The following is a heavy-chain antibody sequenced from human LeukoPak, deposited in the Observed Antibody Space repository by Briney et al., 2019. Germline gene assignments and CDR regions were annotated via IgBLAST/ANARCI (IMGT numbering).Heavy chain of an antibody. J-gene: IGHJ4*02. CDR2: IRSKAYGGTT. CDR1: GDYP. D-gene: IGHD6-13*01. Sequence: GDYPMXWVRQAPGKGLEWVAFIRSKAYGGTTEYAASVKGRFAISRDDSTGFAYLQMNSLKTEDTAVYYCSRVGHYYSSTWYFFHWGQGTLVTVSS. CDR3: SRVGHYYSSTWYFFH. V-gene: IGHV3-49*04.